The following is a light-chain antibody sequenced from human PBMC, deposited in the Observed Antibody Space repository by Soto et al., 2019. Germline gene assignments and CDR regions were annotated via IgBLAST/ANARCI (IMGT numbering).Light chain of an antibody. J-gene: IGKJ3*01. CDR1: RSVCSN. CDR2: GAS. Sequence: DIVMTQSPATLSVSPGERATLSCRASRSVCSNLAWYQQKPGQAPRLLINGASSWATGIPARFSGSGSGTEFTLTTSSLQSEEVAVYYCQQKNNCPPQTFGPGTKVDIK. V-gene: IGKV3-15*01. CDR3: QQKNNCPPQT.